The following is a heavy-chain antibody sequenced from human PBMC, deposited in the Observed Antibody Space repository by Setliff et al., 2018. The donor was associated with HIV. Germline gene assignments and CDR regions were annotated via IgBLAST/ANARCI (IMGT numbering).Heavy chain of an antibody. CDR3: ARDRRSAFDI. Sequence: CAASGFTFSSYSMNWVRQAPGKGLEWVSSISSSSSYIYYADSVKGRFTISRDNAKNSLYLQMNSLRAEDTAVYYCARDRRSAFDIWGQGTMVTVSS. J-gene: IGHJ3*02. CDR2: ISSSSSYI. V-gene: IGHV3-21*01. CDR1: GFTFSSYS.